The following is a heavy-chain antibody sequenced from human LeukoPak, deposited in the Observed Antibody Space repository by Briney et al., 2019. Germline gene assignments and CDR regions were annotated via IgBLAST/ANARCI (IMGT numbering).Heavy chain of an antibody. V-gene: IGHV3-48*04. J-gene: IGHJ4*02. CDR1: GFTFSSYS. Sequence: GGSLRLSCAASGFTFSSYSMSWVRQAPGKGLEWLSHISTSSSTIYYADSVKGRFTISRDNAKNSLYLQMNSLRAEDTAEYYCARGDSSGEWGQGTLVTVSS. CDR3: ARGDSSGE. CDR2: ISTSSSTI. D-gene: IGHD6-19*01.